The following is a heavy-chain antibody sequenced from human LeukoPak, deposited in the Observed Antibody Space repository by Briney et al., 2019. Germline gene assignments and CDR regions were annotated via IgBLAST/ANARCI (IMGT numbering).Heavy chain of an antibody. J-gene: IGHJ4*02. CDR1: GFTFSNYW. CDR2: INQDGTEQ. V-gene: IGHV3-7*01. CDR3: ARDQGLSREAYLDY. Sequence: GGFLRLSCAASGFTFSNYWMSWVRQTPGKGLEWVANINQDGTEQYYVDSMRGRFTISRDNAKNSLYLQLKNLRTEDTALYYCARDQGLSREAYLDYWGQGTLVTVSS. D-gene: IGHD1-26*01.